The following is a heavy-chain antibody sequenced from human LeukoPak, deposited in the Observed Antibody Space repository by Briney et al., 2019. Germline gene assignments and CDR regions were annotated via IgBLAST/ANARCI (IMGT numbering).Heavy chain of an antibody. V-gene: IGHV3-30*18. J-gene: IGHJ3*02. D-gene: IGHD5-24*01. CDR2: ISYDGSNK. Sequence: GRSLRLSCAASGFXFSSYGIHWVRQAPGKGLEWVAGISYDGSNKYYADSVKGRFTISRDNSKNTLYLQMNSLRAEDTAVYYCAKDSEMATTDAFDIWGQGTMVTVSS. CDR1: GFXFSSYG. CDR3: AKDSEMATTDAFDI.